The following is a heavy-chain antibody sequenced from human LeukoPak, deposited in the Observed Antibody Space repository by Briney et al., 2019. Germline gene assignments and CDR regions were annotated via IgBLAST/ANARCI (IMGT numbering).Heavy chain of an antibody. D-gene: IGHD2-15*01. V-gene: IGHV3-23*01. J-gene: IGHJ4*02. Sequence: GGSLRLSCAASGFTFSSYAMNWVRQAPGKGLEWVSAISGSGDSTYYADSVKGRFTISRVNSKNTLYLQMNSLRAEDTAVYYCAKSKVVAATMGRFDYWGQGTLVTVSS. CDR3: AKSKVVAATMGRFDY. CDR1: GFTFSSYA. CDR2: ISGSGDST.